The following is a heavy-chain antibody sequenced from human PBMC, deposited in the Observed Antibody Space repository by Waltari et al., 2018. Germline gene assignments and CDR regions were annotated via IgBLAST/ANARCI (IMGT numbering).Heavy chain of an antibody. V-gene: IGHV4-38-2*01. Sequence: QVQLQESGPGLVKPSETLSLTCAVSGYSISSGYYWGWIRQPPGKGLEWIGSIYHSGITYYNPSLKSRVTISVDTAKNQFSLKLSSVTAADTAVYYCARHMEWELEWGQGTLVTVSS. CDR1: GYSISSGYY. CDR2: IYHSGIT. D-gene: IGHD1-26*01. J-gene: IGHJ4*02. CDR3: ARHMEWELE.